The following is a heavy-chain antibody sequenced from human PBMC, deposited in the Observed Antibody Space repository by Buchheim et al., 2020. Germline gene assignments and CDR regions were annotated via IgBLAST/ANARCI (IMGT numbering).Heavy chain of an antibody. CDR2: INHSGST. V-gene: IGHV4-34*01. CDR3: ARVYSSGWVRWSAFDI. Sequence: QVQLQQWGAGLLKPSETLSLTCAVYGGSFSGYYWSWIRQPPGKGLEWIGEINHSGSTNYNPSLKSRGTISVDTSKNQFSLKLSSVTAADTAVYYCARVYSSGWVRWSAFDIWGQGT. J-gene: IGHJ3*02. D-gene: IGHD6-19*01. CDR1: GGSFSGYY.